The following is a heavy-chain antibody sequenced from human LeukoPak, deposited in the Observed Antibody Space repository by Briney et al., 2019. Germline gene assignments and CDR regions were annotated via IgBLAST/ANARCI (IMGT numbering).Heavy chain of an antibody. CDR3: ASSEYSSSWYSYYPLAGPIDY. CDR1: GYSFTSYW. V-gene: IGHV5-51*01. Sequence: GESLKISCKGSGYSFTSYWIGWVRQMPGKGLEWMGIIYPGDSDTRYSPSFQGQVTISADKSISTAYLQWSSLKASVTAMYYCASSEYSSSWYSYYPLAGPIDYWGQGTLVTVSS. J-gene: IGHJ4*02. D-gene: IGHD6-13*01. CDR2: IYPGDSDT.